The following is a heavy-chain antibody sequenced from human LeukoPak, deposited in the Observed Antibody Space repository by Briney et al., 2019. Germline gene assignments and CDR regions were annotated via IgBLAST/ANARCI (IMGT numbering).Heavy chain of an antibody. CDR2: IYYSGST. J-gene: IGHJ4*02. CDR1: GFTFSSYG. CDR3: ARHDQPWELLSYFDY. D-gene: IGHD1-26*01. V-gene: IGHV4-39*01. Sequence: GSLRLSCAASGFTFSSYGMHWVRQAPGKGLEWIGSIYYSGSTYYNPSLKSRVTISVDTSKNQFSLKLSSVTAADTAVYYCARHDQPWELLSYFDYWGQGTLVTVSS.